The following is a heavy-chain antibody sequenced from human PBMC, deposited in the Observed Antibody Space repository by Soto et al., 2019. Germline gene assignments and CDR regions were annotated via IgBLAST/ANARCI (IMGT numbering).Heavy chain of an antibody. V-gene: IGHV1-69*02. CDR1: GGTFSSYT. CDR3: GNNYGHFDY. CDR2: IIPILGIA. J-gene: IGHJ4*02. D-gene: IGHD5-18*01. Sequence: QVELVQSGAEVKKPGSSVNVSCKASGGTFSSYTINWERQAPGEGLEWMGRIIPILGIANYAQKFQGRVTITADKSTSTAYMELSSLRSEDTAVYYCGNNYGHFDYWGQGTLVTVSS.